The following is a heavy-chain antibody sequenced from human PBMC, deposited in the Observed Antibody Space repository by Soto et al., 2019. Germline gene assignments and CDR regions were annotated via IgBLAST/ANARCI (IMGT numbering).Heavy chain of an antibody. D-gene: IGHD6-13*01. J-gene: IGHJ3*02. Sequence: QVQLVQSGAEVKKPGSSVKVSCKASGGTFSSYAISWVRQAPGQGLEWMGGIIPIFGTANYAQKFQGRVTIPADESTSTAYMELSSLRSEDTAVYYCAIGGVWQQLTSPEDAFDIWGQGTMVTVSS. CDR2: IIPIFGTA. CDR1: GGTFSSYA. CDR3: AIGGVWQQLTSPEDAFDI. V-gene: IGHV1-69*01.